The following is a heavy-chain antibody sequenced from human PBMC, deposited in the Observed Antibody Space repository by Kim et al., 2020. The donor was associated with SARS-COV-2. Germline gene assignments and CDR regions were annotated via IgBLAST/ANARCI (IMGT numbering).Heavy chain of an antibody. D-gene: IGHD6-19*01. Sequence: GGSLRLSCAASGFTFSSYAMHWVRQAPGKGLEWVAVISYDGSNKYYADSVKGRFTISRDNSKNTLYLQMNSLRAEDTAVYYCARASNSLSIAVAVSGWGQGTLVTVSS. V-gene: IGHV3-30*04. J-gene: IGHJ4*02. CDR3: ARASNSLSIAVAVSG. CDR1: GFTFSSYA. CDR2: ISYDGSNK.